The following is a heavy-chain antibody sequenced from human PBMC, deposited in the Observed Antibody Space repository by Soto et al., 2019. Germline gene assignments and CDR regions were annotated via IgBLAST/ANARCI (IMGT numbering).Heavy chain of an antibody. V-gene: IGHV1-46*01. CDR1: GYIFTNYY. D-gene: IGHD2-21*01. CDR3: ARGLYSGDK. CDR2: INTNGGST. Sequence: QVRLVQSGAEVKKPGASVKVSCKASGYIFTNYYIHWVRQATGQGLEWMAIINTNGGSTNCAQEFQGRITLTRETSTSTVYMDLSSLTSGDTAVYYCARGLYSGDKWGQGTLVTFSS. J-gene: IGHJ4*02.